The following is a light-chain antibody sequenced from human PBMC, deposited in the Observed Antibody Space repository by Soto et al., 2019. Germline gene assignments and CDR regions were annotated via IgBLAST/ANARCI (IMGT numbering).Light chain of an antibody. CDR2: GAS. V-gene: IGKV3-15*01. CDR3: QQYNNRPST. J-gene: IGKJ1*01. CDR1: QSVSSN. Sequence: SPGALSLTKGDRATLSCRASQSVSSNLAWYQQKPGQAPRLLIYGASTRATGIPARFSGSGSGTEFTLTISSLQSEDFALYYCQQYNNRPSTSGQGTKVDIK.